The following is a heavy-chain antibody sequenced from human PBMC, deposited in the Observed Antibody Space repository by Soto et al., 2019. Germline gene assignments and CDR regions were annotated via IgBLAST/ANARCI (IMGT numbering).Heavy chain of an antibody. CDR1: GDSISSGGSS. CDR3: ARDQSWDYYDSSGYSVYAFDI. V-gene: IGHV4-61*08. Sequence: SETRSLTCTVSGDSISSGGSSWSGIGQRPGKGLEWIGYIYYSGSTNYNPSLKSRVTISVDTSKNQFSLKLSSVTAADTAVYYCARDQSWDYYDSSGYSVYAFDIWGQGTMVTVSS. CDR2: IYYSGST. D-gene: IGHD3-22*01. J-gene: IGHJ3*02.